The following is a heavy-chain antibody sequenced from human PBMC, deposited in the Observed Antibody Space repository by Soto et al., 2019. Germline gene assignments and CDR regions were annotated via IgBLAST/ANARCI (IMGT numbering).Heavy chain of an antibody. CDR3: ATLVQRGY. D-gene: IGHD2-8*02. Sequence: EVQLVESGGGLVQPGGSLRLSCAASGLTFSTFSMNWVRQAPGKGLEWISYISNSGSAIYYADSVKGRFTISRDNAKNSLFLQMNSLTDGDTAVYYCATLVQRGYWGQGTLVTVSS. V-gene: IGHV3-48*02. J-gene: IGHJ4*02. CDR1: GLTFSTFS. CDR2: ISNSGSAI.